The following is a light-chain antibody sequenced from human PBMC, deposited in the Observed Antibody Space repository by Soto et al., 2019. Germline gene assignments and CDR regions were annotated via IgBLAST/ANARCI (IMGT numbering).Light chain of an antibody. CDR3: QQYNNWPYT. CDR1: QSVSSN. J-gene: IGKJ2*01. V-gene: IGKV3-15*01. Sequence: EIVMTQSPATLAVSPGERAALSCRASQSVSSNFAWYQQKPGQAPRLLIYGASSRATGTPARFSGSGSGTDFTLTIISLQSEDFAVYYCQQYNNWPYTFGLGTKLEMK. CDR2: GAS.